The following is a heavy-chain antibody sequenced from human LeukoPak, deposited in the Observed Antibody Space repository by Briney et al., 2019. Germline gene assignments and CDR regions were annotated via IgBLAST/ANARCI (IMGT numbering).Heavy chain of an antibody. J-gene: IGHJ3*02. CDR3: AKDSRSGHITMIVLSSAFDI. D-gene: IGHD3-22*01. Sequence: GRSLRLSCAASGFTFDDYAMHWVRQAPGEGLEWVSGISWNSGSIGYADSVKGRFTISRDNAKNSLYLQMNSLRAEDTALYYCAKDSRSGHITMIVLSSAFDIWGQGTMVTVSS. V-gene: IGHV3-9*01. CDR2: ISWNSGSI. CDR1: GFTFDDYA.